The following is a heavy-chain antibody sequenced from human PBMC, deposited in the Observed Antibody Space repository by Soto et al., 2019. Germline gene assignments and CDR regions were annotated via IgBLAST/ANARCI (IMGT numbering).Heavy chain of an antibody. CDR2: ISSSSSYI. CDR1: GFTFSSYS. CDR3: ARERSATTGFDY. J-gene: IGHJ4*02. D-gene: IGHD5-12*01. Sequence: EVQLVESGGGLVKPGGSLRLSCAASGFTFSSYSMNWVRQAPEKGLEWVSSISSSSSYIYYAYSVKGRFTISRDNAKNSLYLQMNSLRAEDTAVYYCARERSATTGFDYWGQGTLVTVSS. V-gene: IGHV3-21*01.